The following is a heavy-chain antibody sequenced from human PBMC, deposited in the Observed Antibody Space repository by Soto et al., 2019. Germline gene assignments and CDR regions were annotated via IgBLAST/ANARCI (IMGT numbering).Heavy chain of an antibody. CDR3: ARSITIFGVVPRPFDY. J-gene: IGHJ4*02. CDR1: GGTFSSYA. D-gene: IGHD3-3*01. Sequence: QVQLVQSGAEVKKPGSSVKVSCKASGGTFSSYAISWVRQAPGQGLEWMGGIIPIFGTANYVQKFQGRVTITADESTSTAYMELSSLRSEDTAVYYCARSITIFGVVPRPFDYWGQGTLVTVSS. V-gene: IGHV1-69*01. CDR2: IIPIFGTA.